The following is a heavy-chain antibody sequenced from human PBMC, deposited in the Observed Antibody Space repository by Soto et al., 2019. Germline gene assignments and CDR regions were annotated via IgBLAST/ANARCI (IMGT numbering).Heavy chain of an antibody. CDR1: GSSFITYG. J-gene: IGHJ6*02. CDR2: ISTYNGNT. Sequence: QVQLVQAGAEVKKPGASVKVSCKAYGSSFITYGISWVRQAPGQGLEWMGWISTYNGNTNYAQKLQGRITMTTDTSTTTGYMELRSLRSDDTAVYYCARDRPTSSIRARDYYYAMDVWGQGTTVTVSS. CDR3: ARDRPTSSIRARDYYYAMDV. V-gene: IGHV1-18*01. D-gene: IGHD6-6*01.